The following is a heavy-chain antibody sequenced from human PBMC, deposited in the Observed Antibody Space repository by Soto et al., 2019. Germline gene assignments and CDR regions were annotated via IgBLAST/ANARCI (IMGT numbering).Heavy chain of an antibody. V-gene: IGHV4-31*03. CDR2: IYHSGST. D-gene: IGHD3-10*01. CDR3: SRSYGSGNYYGVPSNWFDP. CDR1: GGTIRSGTYY. J-gene: IGHJ5*02. Sequence: LSLTCTVSGGTIRSGTYYWNWIRHHPGKGLEWIGYIYHSGSTYYNPSLESRVSISLDASKNNFSLKLCSVTAAVMVVYFCSRSYGSGNYYGVPSNWFDPWGPGTQVT.